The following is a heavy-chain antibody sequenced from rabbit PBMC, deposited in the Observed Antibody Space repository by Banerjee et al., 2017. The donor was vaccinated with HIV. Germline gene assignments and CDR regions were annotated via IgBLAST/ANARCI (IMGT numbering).Heavy chain of an antibody. J-gene: IGHJ2*01. CDR2: IVIGSGST. V-gene: IGHV1S40*01. Sequence: QSLEESGGDLVKPGASLTLTCTASGFSFSSSDWLCWVRQAPGKGLEWIACIVIGSGSTYYASWAKGRFTISKTSSTTVTLQMTSLTAADTATYFCARWGPGSSDYSAHAFDPWGPGTLV. CDR1: GFSFSSSDW. D-gene: IGHD8-1*01. CDR3: ARWGPGSSDYSAHAFDP.